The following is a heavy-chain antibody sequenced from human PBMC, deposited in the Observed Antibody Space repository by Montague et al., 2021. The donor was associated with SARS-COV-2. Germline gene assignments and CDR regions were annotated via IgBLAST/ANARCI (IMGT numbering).Heavy chain of an antibody. D-gene: IGHD2-2*01. Sequence: SETLSLTCSVSGDSMSTNYWSWIRQPPGKGLEWIGHIYNSGTTIYNPSLKSRATIFIDVSKTQFSLRLSSVTATDTAAYYCARDKAEYIVVVPAVPLAYGMDVWGQGITVTVSS. CDR2: IYNSGTT. CDR1: GDSMSTNY. CDR3: ARDKAEYIVVVPAVPLAYGMDV. J-gene: IGHJ6*02. V-gene: IGHV4-59*01.